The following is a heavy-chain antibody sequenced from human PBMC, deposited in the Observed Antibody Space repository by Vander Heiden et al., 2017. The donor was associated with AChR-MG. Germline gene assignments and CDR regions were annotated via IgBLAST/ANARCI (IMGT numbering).Heavy chain of an antibody. D-gene: IGHD6-19*01. Sequence: EVQLVESGGGLVKHGGSLRLSCAASGFTFSSYSMNWVRQAPGKGLEWVSSISSSSSYIYYADSVKGRFTISRDNAKNSLYLQMNSLRAEDTAVYYCARDLVHSSGCGWGQGTLVTVSS. CDR3: ARDLVHSSGCG. V-gene: IGHV3-21*01. J-gene: IGHJ4*02. CDR2: ISSSSSYI. CDR1: GFTFSSYS.